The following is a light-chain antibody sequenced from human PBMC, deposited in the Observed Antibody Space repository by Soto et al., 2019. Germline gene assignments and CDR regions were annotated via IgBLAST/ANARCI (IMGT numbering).Light chain of an antibody. J-gene: IGKJ5*01. CDR1: QSLVYSDGNSY. CDR3: MQATQSRS. Sequence: DIVLTQTPLSSPVTLGQPASISCRSSQSLVYSDGNSYLSWLQQRPGQPLRLLIYQVSERFSGVPDRFRGSGAGTDFTLKISRVEPEDVGVYYCMQATQSRSFGQGKLLEIK. V-gene: IGKV2-24*01. CDR2: QVS.